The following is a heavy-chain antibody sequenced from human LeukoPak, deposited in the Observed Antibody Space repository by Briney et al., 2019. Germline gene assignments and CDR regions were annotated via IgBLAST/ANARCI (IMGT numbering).Heavy chain of an antibody. CDR2: IYRSGGT. CDR1: GGSISSGDYS. Sequence: PSETLSLTCVVSGGSISSGDYSWSWIRQPPGQGLEWIGCIYRSGGTYYNPSLKSRVTISVDRPKNQFSLTLSSVTAADTAVYYCARARGGLLTSIWGQGTLVTVSS. V-gene: IGHV4-30-2*01. J-gene: IGHJ4*02. D-gene: IGHD3-16*01. CDR3: ARARGGLLTSI.